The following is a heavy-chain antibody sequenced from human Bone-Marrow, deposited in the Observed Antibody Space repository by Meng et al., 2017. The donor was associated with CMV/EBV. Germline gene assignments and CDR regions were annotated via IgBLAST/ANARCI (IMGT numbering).Heavy chain of an antibody. V-gene: IGHV1-18*01. CDR1: GYTFTSYG. Sequence: ASVKVSCKASGYTFTSYGISWVRQAPGQGLEWMGWISAYNGNTNYAQKFQGRVTITTDESTSTAYMELSSLRSEDTAVYYCASCDYTVTTSYYYYGMDVWGQGTTATVSS. J-gene: IGHJ6*02. CDR2: ISAYNGNT. CDR3: ASCDYTVTTSYYYYGMDV. D-gene: IGHD4-11*01.